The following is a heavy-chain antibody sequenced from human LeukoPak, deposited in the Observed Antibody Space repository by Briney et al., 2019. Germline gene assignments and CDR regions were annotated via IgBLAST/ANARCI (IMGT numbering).Heavy chain of an antibody. J-gene: IGHJ4*02. D-gene: IGHD5-12*01. CDR1: GFTFSNAW. CDR3: TTEGLVDIVATDY. V-gene: IGHV3-15*01. Sequence: GGSLRLSCAASGFTFSNAWMSWVRQAPGKGLEWVGRIKSKTDGGTTDYAAPVKGRFTISRDDSKNTLYLQMNSLKTEDTAVYYCTTEGLVDIVATDYLGQGTLVTVSS. CDR2: IKSKTDGGTT.